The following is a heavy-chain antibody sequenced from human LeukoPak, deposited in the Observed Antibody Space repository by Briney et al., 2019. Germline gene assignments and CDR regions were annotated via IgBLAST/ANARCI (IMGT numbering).Heavy chain of an antibody. Sequence: SVKVSCKSSGFTFTSSAVRWVRQARGQRLEWIGWIVVGSGNTNYAQKFQERVTITRDMSTSITNMELSSLRSEDTAVYYCAAAAYCGGDCYRRGVWYLDLWGRGTLVTVSS. V-gene: IGHV1-58*01. D-gene: IGHD2-21*02. CDR2: IVVGSGNT. CDR1: GFTFTSSA. J-gene: IGHJ2*01. CDR3: AAAAYCGGDCYRRGVWYLDL.